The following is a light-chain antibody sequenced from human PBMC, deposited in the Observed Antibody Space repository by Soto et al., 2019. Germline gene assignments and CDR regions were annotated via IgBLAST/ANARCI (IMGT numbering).Light chain of an antibody. Sequence: EIVLTQSPGTRSLSPGERATLSCRASQSVSSSYLAWYQQKPGQAPRPLIYGASSRATGIPDRFSGSGSGTDFTLTISRLEPEHFAVYYCQQYGSSPGTFGQGTKVEIK. V-gene: IGKV3-20*01. CDR1: QSVSSSY. CDR2: GAS. J-gene: IGKJ1*01. CDR3: QQYGSSPGT.